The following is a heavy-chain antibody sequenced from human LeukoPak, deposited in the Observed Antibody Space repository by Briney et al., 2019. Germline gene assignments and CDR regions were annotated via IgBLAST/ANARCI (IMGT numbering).Heavy chain of an antibody. Sequence: SETLSLTCAVYGGSFSGYYWSWIRQPPGKGLEWIGSIYYSGSTYYNPSLKSRVTISVDTSKNQFSLKLSSVTAADTAVYYCASPYYYGSGSYEPAFDYWGQGTLVTVSS. CDR2: IYYSGST. V-gene: IGHV4-34*01. D-gene: IGHD3-10*01. CDR1: GGSFSGYY. J-gene: IGHJ4*02. CDR3: ASPYYYGSGSYEPAFDY.